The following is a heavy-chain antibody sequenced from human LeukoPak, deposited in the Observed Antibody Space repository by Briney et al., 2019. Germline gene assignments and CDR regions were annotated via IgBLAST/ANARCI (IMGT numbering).Heavy chain of an antibody. CDR2: IYTSGST. Sequence: PLETLSLTCTVSGGSISSYYCSWIRQPAGKGLEWIGRIYTSGSTNYNPSLKSRVTMSVDTSKNQFSLKLSSVTAADTAVYYCARVRTQPDYYMDVWGKGTTVTVSS. V-gene: IGHV4-4*07. J-gene: IGHJ6*03. CDR1: GGSISSYY. CDR3: ARVRTQPDYYMDV. D-gene: IGHD1-7*01.